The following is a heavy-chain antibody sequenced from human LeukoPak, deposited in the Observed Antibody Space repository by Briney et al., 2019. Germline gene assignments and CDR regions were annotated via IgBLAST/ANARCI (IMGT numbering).Heavy chain of an antibody. Sequence: GGSLRLSCAPSGFTSSIYAVSWGRQAPGKWGEWGSATRSSGGGRYYVDSVKGRFTISRDNSKNTLYLQMNSLRAEGTAVYYLAKGVGVWFGQYNWFLPWREETLVTVSS. CDR2: TRSSGGGR. V-gene: IGHV3-23*01. CDR1: GFTSSIYA. CDR3: AKGVGVWFGQYNWFLP. J-gene: IGHJ5*02. D-gene: IGHD3-10*01.